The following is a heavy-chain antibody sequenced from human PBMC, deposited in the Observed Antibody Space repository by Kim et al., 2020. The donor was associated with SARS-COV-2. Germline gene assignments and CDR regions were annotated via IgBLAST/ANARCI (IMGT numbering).Heavy chain of an antibody. CDR3: ARDSGPRSSLIDY. D-gene: IGHD6-13*01. Sequence: YAQKLQGRVTMTTDTSTSTAYMELRSLRSDDTAVYYCARDSGPRSSLIDYGGQGTLVTVSS. J-gene: IGHJ4*02. V-gene: IGHV1-18*01.